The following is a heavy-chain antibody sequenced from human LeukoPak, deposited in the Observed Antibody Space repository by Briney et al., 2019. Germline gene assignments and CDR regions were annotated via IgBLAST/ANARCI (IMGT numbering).Heavy chain of an antibody. V-gene: IGHV3-74*01. D-gene: IGHD5-18*01. J-gene: IGHJ4*02. CDR2: INSDGSTT. CDR3: ARGGYGAHMG. CDR1: GFTFSSFW. Sequence: QPGGSLRLSCAASGFTFSSFWMHWVRQPPGKGLVWVSGINSDGSTTGYADSVKGRLTISRDNAKSTVHLQMNSLRAEDTAVYYCARGGYGAHMGWGQGTLVTVSS.